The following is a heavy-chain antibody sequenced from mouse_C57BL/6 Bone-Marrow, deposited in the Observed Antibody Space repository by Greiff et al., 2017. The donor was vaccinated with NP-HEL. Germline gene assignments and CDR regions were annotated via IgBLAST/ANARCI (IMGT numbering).Heavy chain of an antibody. V-gene: IGHV1-19*01. J-gene: IGHJ4*01. CDR2: INPYNGGT. D-gene: IGHD2-2*01. CDR3: ASPTMVTVRYAMDY. CDR1: GYTFTDYY. Sequence: EVQLQQSGPVLVKPGASVKMSCKASGYTFTDYYMNWVKQSPGKSLEWIGVINPYNGGTSYNQKFKGKATLTVDKSSSTAYMELNSLTSEDSAGYYCASPTMVTVRYAMDYWGQGTSVTVSS.